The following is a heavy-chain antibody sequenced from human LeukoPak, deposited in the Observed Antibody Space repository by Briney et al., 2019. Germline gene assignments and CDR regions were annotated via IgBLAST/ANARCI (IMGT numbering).Heavy chain of an antibody. V-gene: IGHV4-4*02. CDR3: ARVGMGSYNFDF. J-gene: IGHJ4*02. CDR1: GGSISSSNW. CDR2: IYHSGST. Sequence: SETLSLTCAVSGGSISSSNWWSWVRQPPGKGLEWIGEIYHSGSTNYNSSLKRRVTISVDKLKDQFSLNLSSVTAADTAVYYCARVGMGSYNFDFWGQGTLVTVSS. D-gene: IGHD3-10*01.